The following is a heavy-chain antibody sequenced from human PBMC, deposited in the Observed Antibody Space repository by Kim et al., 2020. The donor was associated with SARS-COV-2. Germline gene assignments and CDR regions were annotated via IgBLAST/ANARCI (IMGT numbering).Heavy chain of an antibody. CDR2: T. D-gene: IGHD6-13*01. Sequence: TYYDPSLKSRVSISVDTSKNQFSLKLSSVTAADTAVYYCARPYSSSWIDYWGQGTLVTVSS. CDR3: ARPYSSSWIDY. V-gene: IGHV4-39*07. J-gene: IGHJ4*02.